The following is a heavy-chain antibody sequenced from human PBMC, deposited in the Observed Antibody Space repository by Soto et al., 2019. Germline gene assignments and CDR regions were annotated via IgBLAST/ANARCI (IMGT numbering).Heavy chain of an antibody. CDR3: ARGFCSGGSCYSDSYMDV. V-gene: IGHV1-3*01. J-gene: IGHJ6*03. CDR1: GYTFTSYA. CDR2: INAGNGNT. Sequence: ASVKVSCKASGYTFTSYAMHWVCQAPGQRLEWMGWINAGNGNTKYSQKFQGRVTITRDTSVSTAYIELSSLRSEDTAVYYRARGFCSGGSCYSDSYMDVWGKGTTVT. D-gene: IGHD2-15*01.